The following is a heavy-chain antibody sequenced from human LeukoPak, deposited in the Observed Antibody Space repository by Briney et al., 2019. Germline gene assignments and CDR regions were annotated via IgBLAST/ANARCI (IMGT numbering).Heavy chain of an antibody. CDR1: GGTFSSYA. J-gene: IGHJ4*02. D-gene: IGHD7-27*01. V-gene: IGHV1-3*01. Sequence: ASVKVSCKASGGTFSSYAISWVRQAPGQGLEWMGWISAGNGNTKYSQKFQGRVTITRDTSASTAYMELSSLRSEDTAVYYCARGWGPGGSIDYWGQGTLVTVSS. CDR2: ISAGNGNT. CDR3: ARGWGPGGSIDY.